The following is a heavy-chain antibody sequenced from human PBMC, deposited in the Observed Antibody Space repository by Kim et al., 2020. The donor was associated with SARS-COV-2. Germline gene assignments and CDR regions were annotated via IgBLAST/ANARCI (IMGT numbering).Heavy chain of an antibody. CDR2: IYYSGST. D-gene: IGHD3-22*01. J-gene: IGHJ6*02. V-gene: IGHV4-59*01. Sequence: SETLSLTCTVSGGSISSYYWSWIRQPPGKGLEWIGYIYYSGSTNYNPSLKSRVTISVDTSKNQFSLKLSSVTAADTAVYYCARVLGYYDSSGYPRYYYGMDVWGQGTTVTVSS. CDR3: ARVLGYYDSSGYPRYYYGMDV. CDR1: GGSISSYY.